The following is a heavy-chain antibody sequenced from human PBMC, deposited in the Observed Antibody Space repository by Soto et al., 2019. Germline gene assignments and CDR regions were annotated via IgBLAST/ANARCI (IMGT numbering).Heavy chain of an antibody. CDR3: ARQLERRVGAASH. D-gene: IGHD1-26*01. V-gene: IGHV3-11*01. J-gene: IGHJ4*02. CDR1: GFFFTDYF. CDR2: ISPSGDVT. Sequence: GGSLRLSCSTSGFFFTDYFMSWIRQAPGKGLEWVSYISPSGDVTHYADSVKGRFTISRDNTKNSLFLQMSSLRDDDTAVYYCARQLERRVGAASHWGQGTRVTVSS.